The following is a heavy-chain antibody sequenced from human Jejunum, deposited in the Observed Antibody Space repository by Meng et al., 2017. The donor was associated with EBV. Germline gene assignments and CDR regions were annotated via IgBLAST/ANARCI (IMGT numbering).Heavy chain of an antibody. Sequence: QLPESGPGLLKPSETRYLTCSVSGDSVSGYNYWTWIRQPPGKGLEWIGNMYYTGKAIYKPSLQSRVTISVDTSKNQFSLRVTSVTAADTAIYYCARGRGYDYGDSWGQGTLVTVSS. J-gene: IGHJ5*02. CDR3: ARGRGYDYGDS. CDR1: GDSVSGYNY. D-gene: IGHD4/OR15-4a*01. CDR2: MYYTGKA. V-gene: IGHV4-61*01.